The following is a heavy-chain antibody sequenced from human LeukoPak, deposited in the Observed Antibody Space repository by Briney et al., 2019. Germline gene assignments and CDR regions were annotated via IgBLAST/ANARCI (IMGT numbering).Heavy chain of an antibody. CDR1: GFTFSDYY. J-gene: IGHJ4*02. V-gene: IGHV3-11*04. CDR3: AKDQDIVLMVYSLLSGIDY. CDR2: ISGSDTTK. Sequence: GGSLRLSCAASGFTFSDYYMSWIRQAPGKGLEWVSSISGSDTTKYYADSVKGRFTISRDNSKNTLYLQMNSLRAEDTAVYYCAKDQDIVLMVYSLLSGIDYWGQGTLVTVSS. D-gene: IGHD2-8*01.